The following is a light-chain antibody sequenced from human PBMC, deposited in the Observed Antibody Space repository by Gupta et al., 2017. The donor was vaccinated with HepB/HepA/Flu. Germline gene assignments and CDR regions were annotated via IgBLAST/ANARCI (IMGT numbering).Light chain of an antibody. V-gene: IGKV3-20*01. CDR2: GAS. CDR3: QQYSSSPPGA. J-gene: IGKJ1*01. Sequence: EIVLTHSPVTLSVSPGERASLSCRASQSVSSSYLAWYQQKPGQAPRLLIYGASSRATGIPERFSGSGSGTDFTLTISRLEPEDFAVYYCQQYSSSPPGAFGQGTKVEIK. CDR1: QSVSSSY.